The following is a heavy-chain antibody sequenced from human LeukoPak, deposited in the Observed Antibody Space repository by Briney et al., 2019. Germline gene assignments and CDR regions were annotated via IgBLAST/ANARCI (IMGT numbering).Heavy chain of an antibody. CDR3: ARGNPMDV. CDR2: INHSGST. Sequence: RPSETLSLTCAVYGGSFSGYYWSWIRQPPGKGLEWIGEINHSGSTNYNPSLKSRVTISVDTSKNQFSLKLSSVTAADTAVYYCARGNPMDVWGKGTTVTVSS. V-gene: IGHV4-34*01. J-gene: IGHJ6*03. CDR1: GGSFSGYY.